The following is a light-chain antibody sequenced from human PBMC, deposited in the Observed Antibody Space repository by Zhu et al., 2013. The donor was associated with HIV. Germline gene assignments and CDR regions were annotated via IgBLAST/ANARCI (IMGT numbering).Light chain of an antibody. CDR1: SSNIGNEF. CDR2: RNN. V-gene: IGLV1-47*01. CDR3: AAWDDSLSSVV. Sequence: QSVLTQSPSASGTPGQRVTISCSGSSSNIGNEFVYWYQQFPGTAPKLLIYRNNQRPSGVPDRISGSKSGTSASLAISGLRSEDEADYYCAAWDDSLSSVVFGGGTKLTVL. J-gene: IGLJ2*01.